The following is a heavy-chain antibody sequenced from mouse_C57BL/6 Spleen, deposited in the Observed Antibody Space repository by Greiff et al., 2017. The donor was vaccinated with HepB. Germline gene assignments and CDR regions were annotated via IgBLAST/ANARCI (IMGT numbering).Heavy chain of an antibody. Sequence: EVHLVESGGDLVKPGGSLKLSCAASGFTFSSYGMSWVRQTPDKRLEWVATISSGGSYTYYPDSVKGRFTISRDNAKNTLYLQMSSLKSEDTAMYYCARHGYYGSEDYAMDYWGQGTSVTVSS. D-gene: IGHD1-1*01. CDR2: ISSGGSYT. J-gene: IGHJ4*01. CDR3: ARHGYYGSEDYAMDY. CDR1: GFTFSSYG. V-gene: IGHV5-6*01.